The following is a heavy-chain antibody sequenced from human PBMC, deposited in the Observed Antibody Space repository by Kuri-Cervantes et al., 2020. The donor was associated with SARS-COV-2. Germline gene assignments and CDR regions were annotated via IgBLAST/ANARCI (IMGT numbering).Heavy chain of an antibody. D-gene: IGHD3-3*01. CDR1: GYTFTSYG. CDR2: ISAYNGNT. Sequence: ASVKVSCKASGYTFTSYGISWVRQAPGQGLEWMGWISAYNGNTNYAQKFQGRVTMTRDTSTSTVYMELSSLRSEDTAVYYCARDFWSGYYPYYYMDVWGKGTTVTVSS. J-gene: IGHJ6*03. CDR3: ARDFWSGYYPYYYMDV. V-gene: IGHV1-18*01.